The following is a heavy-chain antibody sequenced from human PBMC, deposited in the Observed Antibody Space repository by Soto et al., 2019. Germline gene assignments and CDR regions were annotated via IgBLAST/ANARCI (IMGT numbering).Heavy chain of an antibody. D-gene: IGHD6-6*01. J-gene: IGHJ6*02. CDR3: VRLVARHIYYYYYGMDV. CDR2: INHSGST. V-gene: IGHV4-34*01. CDR1: GESFSGYY. Sequence: SETLSLTCAVYGESFSGYYWSWIRQPPGKGLEWIGYINHSGSTNYNPAPKSRVTITANTANNQSALLQSTITAEDTTVYYCVRLVARHIYYYYYGMDVWGQGTTVTVSS.